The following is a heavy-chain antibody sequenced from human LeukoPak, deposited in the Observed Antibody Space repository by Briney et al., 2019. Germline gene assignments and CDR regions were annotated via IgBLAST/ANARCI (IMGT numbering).Heavy chain of an antibody. V-gene: IGHV1-46*01. J-gene: IGHJ4*02. D-gene: IGHD3-22*01. CDR2: INPSGGST. CDR1: GYTFTSYY. CDR3: ARAYCPSYDSSGYYCEPLDY. Sequence: GSVKVSCKASGYTFTSYYMHWVRQAPGQGLEWTGIINPSGGSTSYAQKFQGRVTMTRDTSTSTVYMELSSLRSEDTAVYYCARAYCPSYDSSGYYCEPLDYWGQGTLVTVSS.